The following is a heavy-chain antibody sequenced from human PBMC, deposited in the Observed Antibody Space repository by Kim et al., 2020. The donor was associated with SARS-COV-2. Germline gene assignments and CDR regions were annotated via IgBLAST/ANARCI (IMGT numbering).Heavy chain of an antibody. CDR1: GFTVSSDY. V-gene: IGHV3-53*01. D-gene: IGHD3-22*01. J-gene: IGHJ3*02. Sequence: GGSLRLSCAASGFTVSSDYMSWVRQAPGKGLEWVSVIYASGTTHYADSVKGRLTISRDNSKNTLYLQMNNRRADDTAVYYCARDLAYYYDSTGLYAFDIWGQGTMVSVSS. CDR2: IYASGTT. CDR3: ARDLAYYYDSTGLYAFDI.